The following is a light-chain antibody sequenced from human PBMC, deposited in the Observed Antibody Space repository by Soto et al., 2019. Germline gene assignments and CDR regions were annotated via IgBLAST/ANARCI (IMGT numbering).Light chain of an antibody. CDR1: QSVTSSY. CDR3: QQYGSSRQT. V-gene: IGKV3-20*01. CDR2: GAS. J-gene: IGKJ1*01. Sequence: EIVLTQSPGTLSLSPGERATLSCRASQSVTSSYLAWYQQKPGQAPRLPIYGASSRATGIPDRFTGSGSGTDFTLTISRLEPEDFAVYYCQQYGSSRQTFGQGTKV.